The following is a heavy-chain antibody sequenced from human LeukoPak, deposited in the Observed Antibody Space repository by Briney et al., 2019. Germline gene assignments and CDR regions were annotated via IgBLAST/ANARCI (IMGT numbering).Heavy chain of an antibody. J-gene: IGHJ4*02. CDR1: GFTFSSYG. D-gene: IGHD6-19*01. V-gene: IGHV3-30*18. CDR3: AKISRPEAQWRAADY. Sequence: GGSLRLSCAASGFTFSSYGMHWVRQAPGKGLEWVAVISYDGSNKYYADSVKGRFTISRDNSKNTLYLQMNSLRVEDTAVYYCAKISRPEAQWRAADYWGQGTLVTVSS. CDR2: ISYDGSNK.